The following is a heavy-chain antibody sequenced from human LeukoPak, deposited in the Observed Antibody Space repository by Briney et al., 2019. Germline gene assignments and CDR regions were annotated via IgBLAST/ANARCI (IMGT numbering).Heavy chain of an antibody. Sequence: SETLSLTCAVYGGSFSGYYWCWIRQPPGKGLEWIGEINHSGSTNYNPSLKSRVTISVDTSKNQFSLKLSSATAADTAVYYCARHDILTGYYSYWGQGTLVTVSS. CDR3: ARHDILTGYYSY. D-gene: IGHD3-9*01. CDR2: INHSGST. V-gene: IGHV4-34*01. J-gene: IGHJ4*02. CDR1: GGSFSGYY.